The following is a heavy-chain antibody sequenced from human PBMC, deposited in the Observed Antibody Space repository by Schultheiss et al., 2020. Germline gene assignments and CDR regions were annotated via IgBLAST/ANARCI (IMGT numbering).Heavy chain of an antibody. Sequence: SETLSLTCTVSGGSISSSYWSWIRQPPGKGLEWIGYIYYSGSTNYNPSLKSRVTISVDTSKNQFSLKLSSVTAADTAVYYCASFRSSIAARPDGYWGQGTLVNVYS. CDR2: IYYSGST. V-gene: IGHV4-59*12. D-gene: IGHD6-6*01. J-gene: IGHJ4*02. CDR3: ASFRSSIAARPDGY. CDR1: GGSISSSY.